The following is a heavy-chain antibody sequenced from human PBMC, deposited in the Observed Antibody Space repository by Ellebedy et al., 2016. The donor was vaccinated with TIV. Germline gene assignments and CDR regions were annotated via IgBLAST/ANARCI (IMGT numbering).Heavy chain of an antibody. V-gene: IGHV4-34*01. Sequence: SETLSLXXAVYGGSFSGYYWSWIRQPPGKGLEWIGEINHSGSTNYNPSLKSRVTISVDTSKNQFSLKLSSVTAADTAVYYCARTTSIAAVRWFNPWGQGTLVTVSS. CDR2: INHSGST. CDR1: GGSFSGYY. CDR3: ARTTSIAAVRWFNP. J-gene: IGHJ5*02. D-gene: IGHD6-6*01.